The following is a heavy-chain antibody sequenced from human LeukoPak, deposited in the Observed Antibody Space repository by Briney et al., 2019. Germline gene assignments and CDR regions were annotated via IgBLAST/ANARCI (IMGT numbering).Heavy chain of an antibody. D-gene: IGHD5-18*01. CDR3: ARGPSAMVNY. J-gene: IGHJ4*02. CDR1: GDSISSSDYY. Sequence: SETLSLTCTVSGDSISSSDYYWGWIRQPPGKGLEWIGSIYYGVTTYYNPSLKNRVTISVDTSKNQFSLRLSSVTAADTAVYYCARGPSAMVNYWGQGTLVTVSS. V-gene: IGHV4-39*07. CDR2: IYYGVTT.